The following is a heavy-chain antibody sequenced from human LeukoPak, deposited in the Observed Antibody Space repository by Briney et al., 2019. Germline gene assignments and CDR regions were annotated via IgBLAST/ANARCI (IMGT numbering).Heavy chain of an antibody. Sequence: GGSLRLSCAVSGFTVSGTYMSWVRQAPGKGLEWVSVIYSGGSTYYADSVKGRFTISRHNSNNTLYLQMNSLRTEDTAMYYCARDRAEGTVAGFRSDPWGQGTLVTVSS. J-gene: IGHJ5*02. D-gene: IGHD6-19*01. CDR2: IYSGGST. CDR3: ARDRAEGTVAGFRSDP. CDR1: GFTVSGTY. V-gene: IGHV3-53*04.